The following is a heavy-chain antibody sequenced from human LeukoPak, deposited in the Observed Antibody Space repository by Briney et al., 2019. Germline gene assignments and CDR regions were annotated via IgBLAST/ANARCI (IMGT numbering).Heavy chain of an antibody. D-gene: IGHD3-3*01. Sequence: QTGGSLRLSCAASGFTFSSYAMSWVRQAPGKGLEWVSAISGSGGSTYYADSVKGRFTISRDNSKNTLYLQMNSLRAEDTAVYYCAKDPGNSCYDFWSGYYTGFYWGQGTLVTVSS. CDR3: AKDPGNSCYDFWSGYYTGFY. CDR1: GFTFSSYA. V-gene: IGHV3-23*01. CDR2: ISGSGGST. J-gene: IGHJ4*02.